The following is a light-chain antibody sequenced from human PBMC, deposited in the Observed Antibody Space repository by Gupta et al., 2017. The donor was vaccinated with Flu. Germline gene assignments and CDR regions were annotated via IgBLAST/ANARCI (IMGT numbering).Light chain of an antibody. Sequence: AGKTITSSCTGVGSAKYVCWHQQHPAKATQLILFHVMYRPSGFANRFSASKYTDIASLTISGHRTDDADDYYSASYLFTTGLVFGGGTTLTVL. J-gene: IGLJ3*02. V-gene: IGLV2-14*01. CDR3: ASYLFTTGLV. CDR1: VGSAKY. CDR2: HVM.